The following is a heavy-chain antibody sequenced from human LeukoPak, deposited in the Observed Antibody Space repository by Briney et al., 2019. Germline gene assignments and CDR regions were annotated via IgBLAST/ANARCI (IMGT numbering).Heavy chain of an antibody. V-gene: IGHV5-51*01. Sequence: GQSLNISCTGSGYSFTSYWIGWVRQMPGKGLEWMGIIYPGDSDTRYSPSFQGQVTISADKSIRTAYLQWSSLKASDTAIYYCARHHDYGDYGCFDYWGQGTLVTVSS. J-gene: IGHJ4*02. CDR2: IYPGDSDT. CDR1: GYSFTSYW. D-gene: IGHD4-17*01. CDR3: ARHHDYGDYGCFDY.